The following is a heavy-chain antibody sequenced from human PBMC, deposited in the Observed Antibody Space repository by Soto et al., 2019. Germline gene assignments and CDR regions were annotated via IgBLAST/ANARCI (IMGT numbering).Heavy chain of an antibody. V-gene: IGHV1-3*01. D-gene: IGHD2-2*01. CDR3: ARDFRAMRCSSTSCDLRYMDV. CDR1: GYTFTSYA. J-gene: IGHJ6*03. CDR2: INAGIGNT. Sequence: ASVKVSCKASGYTFTSYAMHWVRQAPGQRLEWMGWINAGIGNTKYSQKFQGRVTITRDTSASTAYMELSSLRSEDTAVYYCARDFRAMRCSSTSCDLRYMDVWGKGTTVTVSS.